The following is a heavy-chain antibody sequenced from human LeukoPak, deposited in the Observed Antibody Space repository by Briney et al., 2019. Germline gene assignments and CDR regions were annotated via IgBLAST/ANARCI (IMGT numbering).Heavy chain of an antibody. J-gene: IGHJ4*02. V-gene: IGHV4-39*07. CDR3: ARGGEWELPRLNYFEY. Sequence: PSETLSLTCTVSGGSISSSSYYWGWIRQPPGKGLEWIGRIYTSGSTNYNPSLKSRVTMSVDTSKNQFSLKLSSVTAADTAMYYCARGGEWELPRLNYFEYWGQGTLVTVSS. CDR2: IYTSGST. CDR1: GGSISSSSYY. D-gene: IGHD1-26*01.